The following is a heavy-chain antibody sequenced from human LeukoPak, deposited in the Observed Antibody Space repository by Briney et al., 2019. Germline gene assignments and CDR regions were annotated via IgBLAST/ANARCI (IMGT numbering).Heavy chain of an antibody. CDR3: ARFTYYYGSGEAGHADY. Sequence: GESLKISCKGSGYSFTSYWIGWVRQMSGKGLEWMGIIYPGDSDTRYSPSFQGQVTISVDKSISTAYLQWSSLKASDTAMYYCARFTYYYGSGEAGHADYWDQGTLVTVSS. J-gene: IGHJ4*02. D-gene: IGHD3-10*01. V-gene: IGHV5-51*01. CDR2: IYPGDSDT. CDR1: GYSFTSYW.